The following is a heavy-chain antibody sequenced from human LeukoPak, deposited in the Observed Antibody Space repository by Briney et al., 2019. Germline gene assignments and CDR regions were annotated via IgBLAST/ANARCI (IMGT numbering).Heavy chain of an antibody. CDR2: INHSGST. D-gene: IGHD3-22*01. J-gene: IGHJ4*02. Sequence: SETLSLTCAVYGGSFSGYYWSWIRQPPGKGLEWIGEINHSGSTNYNPSLESRVTISVDTSKNQFSLKLSSVTAANTAVYYCASMISSGSYYFDYWGQGTLVTVSS. V-gene: IGHV4-34*01. CDR3: ASMISSGSYYFDY. CDR1: GGSFSGYY.